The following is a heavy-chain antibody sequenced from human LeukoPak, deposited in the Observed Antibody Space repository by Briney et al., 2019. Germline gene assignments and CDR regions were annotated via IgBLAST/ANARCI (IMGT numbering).Heavy chain of an antibody. CDR2: INPNSGGT. CDR3: ARDEPYYYDSSGYYPVY. V-gene: IGHV1-2*02. CDR1: GYTFTGYY. Sequence: ASVTVSCKASGYTFTGYYIHWVRQAPGQGLEWMGWINPNSGGTNYAQKFQGRVTITADESTSTAYMELSSLRSEDTAVYYCARDEPYYYDSSGYYPVYWGQGTLVTVSS. J-gene: IGHJ4*02. D-gene: IGHD3-22*01.